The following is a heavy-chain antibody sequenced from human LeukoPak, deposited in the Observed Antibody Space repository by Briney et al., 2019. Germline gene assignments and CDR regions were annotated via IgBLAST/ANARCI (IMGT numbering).Heavy chain of an antibody. CDR1: GYTFTSYG. CDR2: MNPNIGST. J-gene: IGHJ5*02. V-gene: IGHV1-8*02. Sequence: ASVKVSCKASGYTFTSYGISWVRQAPGQGLEWMGWMNPNIGSTGYAQKFQGRVTMTRDTSISTAYMELSSLGSEDTAVYYCARWVPAPGFDPWGQGTLVTVSS. CDR3: ARWVPAPGFDP.